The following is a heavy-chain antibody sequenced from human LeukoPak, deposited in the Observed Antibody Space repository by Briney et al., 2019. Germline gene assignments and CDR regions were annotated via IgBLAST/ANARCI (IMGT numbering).Heavy chain of an antibody. CDR1: GYTFTSYD. V-gene: IGHV1-8*01. Sequence: ASVKVSCKASGYTFTSYDINWVRQATGQGLEWMGWMNPNSGNTGYAQKFQGRVTMTSNTSISTAYMELSSLRSEDTAVYYCARGRGLGYSYGYIPYYWGQGTLVTVSS. J-gene: IGHJ4*02. CDR2: MNPNSGNT. D-gene: IGHD5-18*01. CDR3: ARGRGLGYSYGYIPYY.